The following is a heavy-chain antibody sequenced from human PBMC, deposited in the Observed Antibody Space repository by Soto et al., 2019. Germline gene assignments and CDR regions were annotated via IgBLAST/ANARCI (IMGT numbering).Heavy chain of an antibody. D-gene: IGHD1-7*01. CDR2: INHSRSN. V-gene: IGHV4-34*01. CDR1: GGSFSGYY. J-gene: IGHJ4*02. Sequence: QVQLQQWGAGLLKPSETLSLTCAVYGGSFSGYYWSWIRQPPGKGLEWIGEINHSRSNNYNPSLKGRVTISVDTSKNQFSLKLSSVTAADTAVYYCERGALELPTGTYFDYWGQGTLVTVSS. CDR3: ERGALELPTGTYFDY.